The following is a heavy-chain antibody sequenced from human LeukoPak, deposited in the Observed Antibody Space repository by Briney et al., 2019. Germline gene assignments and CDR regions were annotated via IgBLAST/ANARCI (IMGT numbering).Heavy chain of an antibody. CDR1: SGSISSGSYY. V-gene: IGHV4-61*02. D-gene: IGHD3-10*01. CDR3: AREGGRRGYYFMDV. J-gene: IGHJ6*03. CDR2: IFNSGTT. Sequence: SETLSLTCTFSSGSISSGSYYCSWIRQPAGKGLERIGRIFNSGTTHYNPSLQSRVTLSVDTSRNQFSLKVSSVTAADTAVYYCAREGGRRGYYFMDVWGKGTTVTISS.